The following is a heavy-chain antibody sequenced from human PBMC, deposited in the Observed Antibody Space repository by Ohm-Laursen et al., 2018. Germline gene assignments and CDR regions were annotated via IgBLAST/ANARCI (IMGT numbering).Heavy chain of an antibody. V-gene: IGHV6-1*01. CDR1: GDSVSTNTAA. D-gene: IGHD2-21*02. CDR2: TYYKSKWYT. CDR3: ARGAIPMTAKTSPFDI. J-gene: IGHJ3*02. Sequence: QTLSLTCAISGDSVSTNTAAWNWIRQSPSKGLEWLGRTYYKSKWYTDYAVPVKSRITISPDTSKNQFSLQLNSVTPEDTAVYYCARGAIPMTAKTSPFDIWGQGTKVIVSS.